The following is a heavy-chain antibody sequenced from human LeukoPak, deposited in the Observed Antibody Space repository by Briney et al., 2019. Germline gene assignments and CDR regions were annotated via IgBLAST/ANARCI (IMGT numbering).Heavy chain of an antibody. J-gene: IGHJ4*02. Sequence: PGGSLRLSCAASGFTFSSYAMNWVRQAPGKGPEWVSGITYSGDTVYADSVKGRFTISRDNSKNTLYLQMNSLRAEDTAVYYCARWICGSTSCYYDYWGQGTLVTVSS. CDR2: ITYSGDT. CDR1: GFTFSSYA. V-gene: IGHV3-23*01. D-gene: IGHD2-2*01. CDR3: ARWICGSTSCYYDY.